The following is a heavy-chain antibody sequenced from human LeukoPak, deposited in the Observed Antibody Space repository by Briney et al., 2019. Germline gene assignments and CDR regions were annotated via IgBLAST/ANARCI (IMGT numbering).Heavy chain of an antibody. Sequence: GASVKVSCKASGYTFSNYGITWVRQAPGQGLEWMGWISAHNGNTNYAQKLQGRVTMTTDTSTSTAYMELRSLASGDTAVYYCARDGYFDHWGQGTLVTVSS. CDR3: ARDGYFDH. CDR2: ISAHNGNT. CDR1: GYTFSNYG. J-gene: IGHJ4*02. V-gene: IGHV1-18*01.